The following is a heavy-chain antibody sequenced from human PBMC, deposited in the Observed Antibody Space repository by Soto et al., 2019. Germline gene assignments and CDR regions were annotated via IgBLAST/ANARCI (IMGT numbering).Heavy chain of an antibody. J-gene: IGHJ6*02. CDR3: ARRGGYSGYDYGAGGYYYYGMDV. CDR2: IYYSGST. Sequence: SETLSLTCIVSGGSISSSSYSWAWIRQPPGKGLEWIGYIYYSGSTNYNPSLKSRVTISVDTSKNQFSLKLSSVTAADTAVYYCARRGGYSGYDYGAGGYYYYGMDVWGQGTTVTVSS. CDR1: GGSISSSSYS. V-gene: IGHV4-61*05. D-gene: IGHD5-12*01.